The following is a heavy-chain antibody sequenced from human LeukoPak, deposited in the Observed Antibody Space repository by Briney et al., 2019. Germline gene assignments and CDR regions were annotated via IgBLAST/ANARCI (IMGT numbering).Heavy chain of an antibody. CDR3: ARDSQEFFQH. Sequence: QSGRSLRLSCAASGFTFDNYAIHWVRQARGKCLEWVSLISGDGGSTYYADSMKGRFTISRDNSKNSLYLQMNSLRAEDTALYYCARDSQEFFQHWGQGTLVTVSS. CDR2: ISGDGGST. CDR1: GFTFDNYA. J-gene: IGHJ1*01. V-gene: IGHV3-43*02.